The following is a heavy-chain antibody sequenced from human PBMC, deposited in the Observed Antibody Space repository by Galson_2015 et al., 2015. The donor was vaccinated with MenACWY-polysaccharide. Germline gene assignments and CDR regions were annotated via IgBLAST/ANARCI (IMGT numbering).Heavy chain of an antibody. J-gene: IGHJ4*02. CDR3: TSSISYYNPSAYYPFDY. Sequence: SVKVSCKASGYSFSSYDINWVRQTTGQGLEWMGWMNPNSGNTGYAQKFQGRVTMTRNTSISTAYMELSSLRSEDTAVYYCTSSISYYNPSAYYPFDYWGQGSL. CDR2: MNPNSGNT. CDR1: GYSFSSYD. V-gene: IGHV1-8*01. D-gene: IGHD3-22*01.